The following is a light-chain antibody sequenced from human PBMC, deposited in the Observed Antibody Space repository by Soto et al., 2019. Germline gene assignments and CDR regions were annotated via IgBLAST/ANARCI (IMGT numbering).Light chain of an antibody. CDR2: LNSDGSH. CDR1: SGHSSYA. CDR3: QTWGTGIRWV. Sequence: QPVLTQSPSASASLGASVKLTCTLSSGHSSYAIAWHQQQPEKGPRYLMKLNSDGSHSKGDGIPDRFSGSSSGAERYLTISSLQSEDEADYYCQTWGTGIRWVFGGRTKLTVL. V-gene: IGLV4-69*01. J-gene: IGLJ3*02.